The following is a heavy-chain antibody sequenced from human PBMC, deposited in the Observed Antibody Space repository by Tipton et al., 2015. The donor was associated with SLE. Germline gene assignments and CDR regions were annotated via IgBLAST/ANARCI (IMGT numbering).Heavy chain of an antibody. CDR3: ARRETGDEYFDL. Sequence: TLSLTCAVYGGSFSGYYWSWIRQPPGKGLEWIGEINHSGSTNYNPSLKSRVTISVDTSKNQFSLKLSSVTAADTAVYYCARRETGDEYFDLCGRGTLVTVSS. V-gene: IGHV4-34*01. D-gene: IGHD7-27*01. CDR1: GGSFSGYY. J-gene: IGHJ2*01. CDR2: INHSGST.